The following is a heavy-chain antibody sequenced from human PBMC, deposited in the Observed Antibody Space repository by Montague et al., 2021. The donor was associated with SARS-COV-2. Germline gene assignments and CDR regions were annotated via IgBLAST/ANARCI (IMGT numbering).Heavy chain of an antibody. CDR2: IYESGST. J-gene: IGHJ3*02. V-gene: IGHV4-39*02. D-gene: IGHD5-12*01. CDR3: ARRGRKLLPVATTIGGLDI. CDR1: GGSISSSNYY. Sequence: SETLSLTCTVSGGSISSSNYYWDWIRQPPGKGLEWIGSIYESGSTYYNPSLKSRVTISVDTSKNHFSLKLSSVTAADTAVYYCARRGRKLLPVATTIGGLDIWGQGTMVTVSS.